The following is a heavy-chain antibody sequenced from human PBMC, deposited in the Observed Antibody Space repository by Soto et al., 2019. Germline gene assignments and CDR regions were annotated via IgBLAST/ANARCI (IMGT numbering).Heavy chain of an antibody. V-gene: IGHV1-69*13. J-gene: IGHJ6*02. D-gene: IGHD1-26*01. Sequence: GASVKVSCKASGGTFSSYAISWVRQAPGQGLEWMGGIIPIFGTANYAQKFQGRVTITADESTSTAYMELSSLRSEDTAVYYCAREFRYRNDYYGMDVWGQGTTVTVSS. CDR1: GGTFSSYA. CDR2: IIPIFGTA. CDR3: AREFRYRNDYYGMDV.